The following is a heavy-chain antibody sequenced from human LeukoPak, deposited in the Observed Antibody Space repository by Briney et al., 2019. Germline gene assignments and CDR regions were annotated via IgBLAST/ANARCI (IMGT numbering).Heavy chain of an antibody. CDR1: GLTFSSYS. V-gene: IGHV3-48*01. Sequence: GGSLRLSCAASGLTFSSYSMNWVRQAPGKGLEWISYIRISSRTIYNADSVKGRFPISRDNSKNTVFLQMTSLRIQDTAMTYCAKDFRDYGSGKPYYMDVWGEGTTVIISS. CDR3: AKDFRDYGSGKPYYMDV. J-gene: IGHJ6*03. CDR2: IRISSRTI. D-gene: IGHD3-10*01.